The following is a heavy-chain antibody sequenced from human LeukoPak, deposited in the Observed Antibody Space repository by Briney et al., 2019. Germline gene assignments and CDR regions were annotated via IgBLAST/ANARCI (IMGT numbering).Heavy chain of an antibody. CDR2: IIPIFGTA. Sequence: ASVKVSCKASGYTFTSYAISWVRQAPGQRLEWMGGIIPIFGTANYAQKFQGRVTITADKSTSTAYMELSSLRSEDTAVYYCARDDYIAVAGTGSVWFDPWGQGTLVTVSS. J-gene: IGHJ5*02. V-gene: IGHV1-69*06. CDR1: GYTFTSYA. D-gene: IGHD6-19*01. CDR3: ARDDYIAVAGTGSVWFDP.